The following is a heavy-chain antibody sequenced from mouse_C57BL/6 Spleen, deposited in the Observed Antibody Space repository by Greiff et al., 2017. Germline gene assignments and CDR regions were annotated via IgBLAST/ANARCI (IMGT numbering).Heavy chain of an antibody. D-gene: IGHD2-2*01. Sequence: VKLMESGAELMKPGASVKLSCKATGYTFTGYWIEWVKQRPGHGLEWIGEILPGSGSTNYNEKFKGKATFTADTSSNTAYMQLSSLTTEDSAIYYCARGVYYGYDGGFAYWGQGTLVTVSA. V-gene: IGHV1-9*01. CDR1: GYTFTGYW. CDR3: ARGVYYGYDGGFAY. J-gene: IGHJ3*01. CDR2: ILPGSGST.